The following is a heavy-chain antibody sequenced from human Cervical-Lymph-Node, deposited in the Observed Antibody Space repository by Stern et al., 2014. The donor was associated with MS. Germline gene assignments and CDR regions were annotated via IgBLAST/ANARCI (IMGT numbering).Heavy chain of an antibody. CDR1: GFRFTDYY. J-gene: IGHJ5*02. CDR2: INPKNGDT. D-gene: IGHD5-24*01. CDR3: GRGIKTFDP. V-gene: IGHV1-2*02. Sequence: VQLVQSGAEVKKPGASVKVSCETSGFRFTDYYIHWVRQAPGQGLEWMGYINPKNGDTHSAQKFQGRFTMTRDTSISTGYMELNSLKSDDTAMYYCGRGIKTFDPWGQGTLVTVSS.